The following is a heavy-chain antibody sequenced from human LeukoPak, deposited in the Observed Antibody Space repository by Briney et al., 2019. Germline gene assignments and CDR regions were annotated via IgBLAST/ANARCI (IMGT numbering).Heavy chain of an antibody. J-gene: IGHJ4*02. V-gene: IGHV3-23*01. CDR1: GFIFSKYA. D-gene: IGHD1-14*01. CDR3: VRIIYFDY. Sequence: GGSLRLSCAASGFIFSKYAMSWVRQAPGKGLEWVSSISGSGGSTYYADSVKGRFTVSRDNSKNTLHLQMNSLRAEDTAVYYCVRIIYFDYWGQGTLVTVSS. CDR2: ISGSGGST.